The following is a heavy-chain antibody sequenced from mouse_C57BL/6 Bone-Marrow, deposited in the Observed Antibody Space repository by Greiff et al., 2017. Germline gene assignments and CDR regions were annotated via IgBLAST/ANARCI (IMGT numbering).Heavy chain of an antibody. CDR2: INPYNGGT. CDR1: GYTFTDYY. J-gene: IGHJ1*03. CDR3: ARRVYDYGAFDV. D-gene: IGHD2-4*01. Sequence: VQLQQSGPVLVKPGASVTMSCKASGYTFTDYYMNWVKQSHGKSLEWIGVINPYNGGTSYNQKFKGKATLTVDKSSSTAYMELNSLTSEDSAVYYRARRVYDYGAFDVWGTGTTVTVSS. V-gene: IGHV1-19*01.